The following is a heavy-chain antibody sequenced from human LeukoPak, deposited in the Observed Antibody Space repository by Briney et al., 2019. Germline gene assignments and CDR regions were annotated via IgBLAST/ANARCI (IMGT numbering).Heavy chain of an antibody. CDR1: GFTFSSYG. Sequence: GRSLRLSCAASGFTFSSYGMHWVRKAPGKGLEWVAVISYDGSNKYYADSVKGRFTISRDNSKNTLYLQMNSLRAEDTAVYYCAKDRSRDYDILTGLGYWGQGTLVTVSS. CDR2: ISYDGSNK. CDR3: AKDRSRDYDILTGLGY. D-gene: IGHD3-9*01. J-gene: IGHJ4*02. V-gene: IGHV3-30*18.